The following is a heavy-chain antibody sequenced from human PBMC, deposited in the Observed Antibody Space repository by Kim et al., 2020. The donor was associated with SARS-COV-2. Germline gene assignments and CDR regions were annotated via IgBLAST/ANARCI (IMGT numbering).Heavy chain of an antibody. CDR3: ARDLGASRSLDF. CDR2: VNQDGREK. CDR1: EFTFNSYW. V-gene: IGHV3-7*01. Sequence: GGSLRLSCEAFEFTFNSYWMNWVRQAPGKGPEWLANVNQDGREKHYVDSVKGRFTISRDNARNSLYLQMSSLRADDTAIYYCARDLGASRSLDFWGPGTLVSVSS. J-gene: IGHJ4*02. D-gene: IGHD3-16*01.